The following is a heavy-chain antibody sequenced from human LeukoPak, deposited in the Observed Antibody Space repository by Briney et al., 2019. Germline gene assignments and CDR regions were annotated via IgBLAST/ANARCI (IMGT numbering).Heavy chain of an antibody. CDR2: IYTSGST. J-gene: IGHJ2*01. CDR1: GGSISSYY. Sequence: PSETLSLTCTVSGGSISSYYWSWIRQLAGRGLEWIGRIYTSGSTNYNPSLESRVTMSVDTSKNQFSLRLSSVTAADTAVYYCARYCSSTNCYHWYFDLWGRGTLVTVSS. V-gene: IGHV4-4*07. CDR3: ARYCSSTNCYHWYFDL. D-gene: IGHD2-2*01.